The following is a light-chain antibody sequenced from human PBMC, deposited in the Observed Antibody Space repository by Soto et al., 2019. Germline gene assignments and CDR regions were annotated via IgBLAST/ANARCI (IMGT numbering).Light chain of an antibody. V-gene: IGLV2-23*03. Sequence: QSALTQPASVSGSPGQSITISCTGTSSDVGSYNLVSWYQQHPGKAPKLMIYEGSKRPSGVSNRFSGSKSGNTASLTISGLRAEDEADYYCCSYAGSSTFDVVFGGVTQLTVL. J-gene: IGLJ2*01. CDR2: EGS. CDR1: SSDVGSYNL. CDR3: CSYAGSSTFDVV.